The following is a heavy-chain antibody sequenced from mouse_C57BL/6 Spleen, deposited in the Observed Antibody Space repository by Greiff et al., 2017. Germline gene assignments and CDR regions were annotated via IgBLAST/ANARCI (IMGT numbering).Heavy chain of an antibody. CDR2: ISYDGSN. Sequence: EVKLMESGPGLVKPSQSLSLTCSVTGYSITSGYYWNWIRHFPGNKLEWMGYISYDGSNNYNPSLKNRISITRDTSKNQFFLKLNSVTTEDTASYYCAREPDDGFAYWGQGTLVTVSA. CDR1: GYSITSGYY. CDR3: AREPDDGFAY. J-gene: IGHJ3*01. D-gene: IGHD2-12*01. V-gene: IGHV3-6*01.